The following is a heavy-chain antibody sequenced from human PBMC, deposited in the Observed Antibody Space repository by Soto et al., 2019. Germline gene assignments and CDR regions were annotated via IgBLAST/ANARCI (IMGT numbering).Heavy chain of an antibody. V-gene: IGHV5-51*01. J-gene: IGHJ4*02. CDR3: ARSQALDY. CDR1: GYIFTTNA. Sequence: PGESLKISCRASGYIFTTNAIAWVRQKPGQGLEWLGLIYPGDSDIRYRPSFEGQVTISANKSLSTAYPQWRSLKASDTAIYYCARSQALDYWGQGTLVTVSS. CDR2: IYPGDSDI.